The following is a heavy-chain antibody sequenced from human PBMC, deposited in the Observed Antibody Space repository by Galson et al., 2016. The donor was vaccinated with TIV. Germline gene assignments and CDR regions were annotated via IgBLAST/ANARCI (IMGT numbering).Heavy chain of an antibody. CDR1: GFAFSGYS. J-gene: IGHJ2*01. D-gene: IGHD5-18*01. CDR2: ISSGRSSTI. CDR3: ARDRSGYPYGYESAYFGL. Sequence: SLRLSCAASGFAFSGYSMDWVRQAPGKGLEWLSYISSGRSSTIHYADSVKGRFTISRDNARNSLHLQMTRLRAEDTAVYYCARDRSGYPYGYESAYFGLWGRGTLVVVSS. V-gene: IGHV3-48*01.